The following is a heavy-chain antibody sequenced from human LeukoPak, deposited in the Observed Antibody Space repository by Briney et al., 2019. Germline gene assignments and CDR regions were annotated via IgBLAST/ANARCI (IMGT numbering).Heavy chain of an antibody. V-gene: IGHV3-7*01. D-gene: IGHD1-14*01. CDR2: IKQDGSEK. CDR1: GFTFSSYW. J-gene: IGHJ4*02. Sequence: PGGSLRLSCAASGFTFSSYWMSWVRQAPGKGLEWVANIKQDGSEKYYVDSVKGRFTISRDNAKNSLYLQVNGLRAEDPAVYYCARNQRRLDYWGQGTLVTVSS. CDR3: ARNQRRLDY.